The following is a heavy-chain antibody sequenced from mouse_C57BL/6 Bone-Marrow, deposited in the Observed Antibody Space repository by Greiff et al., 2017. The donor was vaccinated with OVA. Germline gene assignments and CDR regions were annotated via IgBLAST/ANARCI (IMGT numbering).Heavy chain of an antibody. CDR3: ARCGPYAMDY. Sequence: LVESGAELARPGASVKLSCKASGYTFTSYGISWVKQRTGQGLEWIGEIYPRSGNTYYNEKFKGKATLTADKSSSTAYMELRSLTSEDSAVYFCARCGPYAMDYWGQGTSVTVSS. J-gene: IGHJ4*01. CDR1: GYTFTSYG. V-gene: IGHV1-81*01. CDR2: IYPRSGNT.